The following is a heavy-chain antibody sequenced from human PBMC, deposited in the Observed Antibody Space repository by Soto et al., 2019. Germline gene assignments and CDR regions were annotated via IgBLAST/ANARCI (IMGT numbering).Heavy chain of an antibody. D-gene: IGHD3-10*02. CDR2: INHSGST. Sequence: PSETLSLTCAVYGGSFSGYYWSWIRQPPGKGREWIGEINHSGSTNYNPSLKSRVTISVDTSKNQFSLKLSSVTAADTAVYYFARGVRSGITMFFTXFDPWGQGTLVTVS. CDR3: ARGVRSGITMFFTXFDP. CDR1: GGSFSGYY. V-gene: IGHV4-34*01. J-gene: IGHJ5*02.